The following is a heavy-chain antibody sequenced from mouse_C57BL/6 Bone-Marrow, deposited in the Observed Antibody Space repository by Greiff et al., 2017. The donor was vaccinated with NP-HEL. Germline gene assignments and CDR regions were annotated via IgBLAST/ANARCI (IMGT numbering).Heavy chain of an antibody. CDR2: IDPGNGDT. CDR3: TTRYYFDY. J-gene: IGHJ2*01. CDR1: GFNIKDDY. Sequence: VQLKQSGAELVRPGASVKLSCTASGFNIKDDYMHWVKQRPEQGLEWIGWIDPGNGDTEYASKFQGKATITADTSSNTAYRQLSSLTSEDTAVYYCTTRYYFDYWGQGTTLTVSS. V-gene: IGHV14-4*01.